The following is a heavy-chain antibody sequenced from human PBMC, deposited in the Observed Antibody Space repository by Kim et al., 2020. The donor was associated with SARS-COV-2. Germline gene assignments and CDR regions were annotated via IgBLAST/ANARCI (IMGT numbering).Heavy chain of an antibody. D-gene: IGHD1-1*01. CDR1: GFTFSSFV. CDR3: ANFGGLDC. J-gene: IGHJ4*02. CDR2: ISADGKST. Sequence: GGSLRLSCVASGFTFSSFVMTWVRQAPGKGLEWVSGISADGKSTFYTDSVKGRFTISRDNSKNTVTLQMNSLRAEDTAVYYCANFGGLDCWGQATLVTGS. V-gene: IGHV3-23*01.